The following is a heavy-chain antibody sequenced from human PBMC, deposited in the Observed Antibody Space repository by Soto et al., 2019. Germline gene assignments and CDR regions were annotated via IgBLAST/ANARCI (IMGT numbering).Heavy chain of an antibody. Sequence: SVKVSCTASGYTFTYRYLHWVRQAPGQALEWMGWITPFNGNTNYAQKFQDRVTITRDRSMSTAYMELSSLRSEDTAMYYCARWSGVADAFDIWGQGTMVTVSS. CDR2: ITPFNGNT. CDR3: ARWSGVADAFDI. J-gene: IGHJ3*02. D-gene: IGHD3-10*01. V-gene: IGHV1-45*02. CDR1: GYTFTYRY.